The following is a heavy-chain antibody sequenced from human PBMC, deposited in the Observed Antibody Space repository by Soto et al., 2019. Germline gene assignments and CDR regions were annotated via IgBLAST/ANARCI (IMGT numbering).Heavy chain of an antibody. Sequence: PSETLSLTCTVSGGSISSGGYYWSWIRQHPGKGLEWIGYIYYSGRTYYNPSLHSRVSIAVDTTENHFSLKLTSVTAADTSVYYCARGSFSSSSCWFDPWGRGTLVTVS. CDR3: ARGSFSSSSCWFDP. V-gene: IGHV4-31*03. D-gene: IGHD6-6*01. CDR2: IYYSGRT. CDR1: GGSISSGGYY. J-gene: IGHJ5*02.